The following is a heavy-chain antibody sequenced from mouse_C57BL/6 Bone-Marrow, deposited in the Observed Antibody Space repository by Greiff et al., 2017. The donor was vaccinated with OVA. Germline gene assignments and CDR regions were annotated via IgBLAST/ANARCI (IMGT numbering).Heavy chain of an antibody. CDR2: IWSGGST. CDR1: GFSLTSYG. V-gene: IGHV2-2*01. D-gene: IGHD1-1*01. Sequence: QVQLKESGPGLVQPSQSLSITCTVSGFSLTSYGVHWVRQSPGKGLEWLGVIWSGGSTDYNAAFISRLSISKDNSKSQVFFKMNSLQADDTAIYYGARDPPLYYYGSSSYYFDYWGQGTTLTVSS. CDR3: ARDPPLYYYGSSSYYFDY. J-gene: IGHJ2*01.